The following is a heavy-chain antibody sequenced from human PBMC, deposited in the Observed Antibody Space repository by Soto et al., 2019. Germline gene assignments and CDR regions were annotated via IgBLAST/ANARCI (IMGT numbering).Heavy chain of an antibody. CDR3: ARRSSGYPYYFDY. CDR2: IYSGGST. D-gene: IGHD3-22*01. CDR1: WFTVSTNY. Sequence: PVGSLRLSCAASWFTVSTNYMSWVRQAPGKGLEWVSLIYSGGSTYYADSVKGRFTISSDNSKNTLYLQMNSLRAEDTAVCYCARRSSGYPYYFDYWGQGTLVTVSS. J-gene: IGHJ4*02. V-gene: IGHV3-53*01.